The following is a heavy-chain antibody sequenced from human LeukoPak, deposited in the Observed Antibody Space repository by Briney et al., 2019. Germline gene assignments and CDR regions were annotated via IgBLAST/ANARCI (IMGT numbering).Heavy chain of an antibody. CDR1: GGSFSGYY. J-gene: IGHJ3*02. CDR3: ARAGDSSGYYYDAFDI. Sequence: SETLSLTCAVYGGSFSGYYWSWIRQPPGKGLEWIGEINHSGSTNYNPSLKSRVTISVDTSKNQFSLKLSSVTAADTAVYYCARAGDSSGYYYDAFDIWGQGTTVTVSS. D-gene: IGHD3-22*01. V-gene: IGHV4-34*01. CDR2: INHSGST.